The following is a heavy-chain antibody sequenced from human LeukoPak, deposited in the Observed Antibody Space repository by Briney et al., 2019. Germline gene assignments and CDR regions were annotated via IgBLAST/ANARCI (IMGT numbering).Heavy chain of an antibody. Sequence: GGSLRLSCAASGFTFSSYAMSWVRQAPGKGLEWVSAISGSGGSTYYADSVKGRFTISRDNSKNTLYLQMNSLRAEDTAVYYCARDTGGLYRELWYFDYWGQGTLVTVSS. CDR1: GFTFSSYA. CDR3: ARDTGGLYRELWYFDY. CDR2: ISGSGGST. V-gene: IGHV3-23*01. D-gene: IGHD3-16*01. J-gene: IGHJ4*02.